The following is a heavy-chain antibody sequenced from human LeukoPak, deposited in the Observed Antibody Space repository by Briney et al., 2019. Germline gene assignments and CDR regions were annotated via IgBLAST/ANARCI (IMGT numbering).Heavy chain of an antibody. D-gene: IGHD6-19*01. CDR3: ASGTYSSGWYS. V-gene: IGHV4-31*03. Sequence: SETLSLTCTVSGGSISSGGYYWSWLRQHPGKGLEWIGYIYYSGSTYYNPSLKSRVTISVDTSKNQFSLKLSSVTAADTAVYYCASGTYSSGWYSWGQGTLVTVSS. J-gene: IGHJ4*02. CDR1: GGSISSGGYY. CDR2: IYYSGST.